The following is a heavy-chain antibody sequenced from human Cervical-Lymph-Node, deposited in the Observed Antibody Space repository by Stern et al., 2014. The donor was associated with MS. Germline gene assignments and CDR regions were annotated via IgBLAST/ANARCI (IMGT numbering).Heavy chain of an antibody. D-gene: IGHD3-3*01. CDR3: AKNGYYCLDD. V-gene: IGHV4-4*02. Sequence: VQLQESGPGLVKPSETLSLPCAVSGGPLSDSDWRSWVRQAPGKGLEGIGEIYHKGGTNYNPSMESRVTISIDKSKNEFSLKVKSVTAADTAVYYCAKNGYYCLDDWGQGTLVTVSS. CDR2: IYHKGGT. CDR1: GGPLSDSDW. J-gene: IGHJ4*02.